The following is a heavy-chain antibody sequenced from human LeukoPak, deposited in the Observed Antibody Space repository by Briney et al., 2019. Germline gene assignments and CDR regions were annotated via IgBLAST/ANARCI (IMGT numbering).Heavy chain of an antibody. Sequence: SETLSLTCAVYGGSFSGYYWSWIRQPPGKGLEWIGEINHSGSTNYNPSLKSRVTISVDTSKNQFSLKLSSVTAADTAVYYCARLGPGQIRFLEWFYYFDYWGQGTLVTVSS. V-gene: IGHV4-34*01. CDR3: ARLGPGQIRFLEWFYYFDY. J-gene: IGHJ4*02. CDR1: GGSFSGYY. CDR2: INHSGST. D-gene: IGHD3-3*01.